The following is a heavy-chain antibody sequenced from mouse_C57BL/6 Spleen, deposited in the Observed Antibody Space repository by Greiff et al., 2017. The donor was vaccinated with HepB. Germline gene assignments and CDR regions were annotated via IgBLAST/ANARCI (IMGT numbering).Heavy chain of an antibody. J-gene: IGHJ4*01. D-gene: IGHD2-4*01. CDR3: AREVYYDCDGGYYYAMDY. V-gene: IGHV1-85*01. Sequence: VQLQESGPELVKPGASVKLSCKASGYTFTSYDINWVKQRPGQGLEWIGWIYPRDGSTKYNEKFKGKATLTVDTSSSTAYMELHSLTSEDSAVYFCAREVYYDCDGGYYYAMDYWGQGTSVTVSS. CDR1: GYTFTSYD. CDR2: IYPRDGST.